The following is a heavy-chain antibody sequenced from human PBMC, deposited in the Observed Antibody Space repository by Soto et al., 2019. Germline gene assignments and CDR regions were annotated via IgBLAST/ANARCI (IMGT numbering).Heavy chain of an antibody. D-gene: IGHD6-13*01. Sequence: ASVKVSCKASGYTFTSYAMHWVRQAPGQRLEWMGWINAGNGNTKYSQKFQGRVTITRDTPASTAYMELSSLRSEDTAVYYCARAPGLPQGSNWSFDYWGQGTLVTV. CDR3: ARAPGLPQGSNWSFDY. V-gene: IGHV1-3*01. CDR2: INAGNGNT. J-gene: IGHJ4*02. CDR1: GYTFTSYA.